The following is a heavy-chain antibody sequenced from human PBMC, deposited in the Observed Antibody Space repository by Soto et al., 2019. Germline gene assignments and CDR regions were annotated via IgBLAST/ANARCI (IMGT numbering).Heavy chain of an antibody. CDR1: GFTFRNYG. V-gene: IGHV3-33*01. D-gene: IGHD5-12*01. Sequence: QVQLVESGGGVVQPGRSLRLSCAASGFTFRNYGMHWVRQAPGKGLEWMAVIWYDGTNKDYPDSVKGRFTISRDNSKDTLYLQMNSLRDEDTAVYYCARGRDGYNPDYWGQGTLVTVSS. CDR2: IWYDGTNK. J-gene: IGHJ4*02. CDR3: ARGRDGYNPDY.